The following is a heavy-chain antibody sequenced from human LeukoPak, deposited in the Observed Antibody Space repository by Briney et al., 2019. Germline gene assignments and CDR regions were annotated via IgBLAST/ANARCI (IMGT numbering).Heavy chain of an antibody. CDR3: ARGGAGNCGGACYLNWFDP. CDR1: GYSFSSYW. J-gene: IGHJ5*02. Sequence: GESLKISCKGSGYSFSSYWIGWVRQMPGKGLEWMGIIYLGDSDTRYSPSFQGQVTISADKSISTAYLQWSSLKAADTAVYYCARGGAGNCGGACYLNWFDPWGQGTLVTVSS. V-gene: IGHV5-51*01. D-gene: IGHD2-21*02. CDR2: IYLGDSDT.